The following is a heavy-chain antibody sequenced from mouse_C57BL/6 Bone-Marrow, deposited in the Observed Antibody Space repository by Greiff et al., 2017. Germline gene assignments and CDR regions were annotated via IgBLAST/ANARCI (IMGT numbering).Heavy chain of an antibody. V-gene: IGHV1-81*01. D-gene: IGHD1-1*01. Sequence: VQLQQSGAELARPGASVKLSCKASGYTFTSYGISWVKQRTGQGLEWIGEIYPRSGNTYYNEKFKGEATLTADKSSSTAYMALRSLTSEYSAVYYCANIGSSTFAYWGQGTLVTVSA. CDR3: ANIGSSTFAY. CDR1: GYTFTSYG. CDR2: IYPRSGNT. J-gene: IGHJ3*01.